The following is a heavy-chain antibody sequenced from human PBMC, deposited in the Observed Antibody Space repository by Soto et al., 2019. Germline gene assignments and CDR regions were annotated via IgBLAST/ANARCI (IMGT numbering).Heavy chain of an antibody. J-gene: IGHJ4*02. CDR2: ISYDGSNK. Sequence: QVQLVESGGGVVQPGRSLRLSCAASGFTFSSYAMHWVRQAPGKGLEWVAVISYDGSNKYYADSVKGRFTISRDNSKNTLYLQMNSLRAEDTAVYYCAREEPSGEGAYDYWGQGTLVTVFS. V-gene: IGHV3-30-3*01. CDR3: AREEPSGEGAYDY. D-gene: IGHD1-26*01. CDR1: GFTFSSYA.